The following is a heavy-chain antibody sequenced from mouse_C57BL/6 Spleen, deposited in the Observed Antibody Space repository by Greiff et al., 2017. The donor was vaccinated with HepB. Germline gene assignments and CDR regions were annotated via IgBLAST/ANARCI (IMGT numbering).Heavy chain of an antibody. CDR2: IYPRSGNT. CDR1: GYTFTSYG. Sequence: VNVVESGAELARPGASVKLSCKASGYTFTSYGISGVKQRTGQGLEWIGEIYPRSGNTYYNEKFKGKATLTADKSSSTAYMELRSLTSEDSAVYFCASKGPHYYGSSYVRYFDVWGTGTTVTVSS. CDR3: ASKGPHYYGSSYVRYFDV. J-gene: IGHJ1*03. D-gene: IGHD1-1*01. V-gene: IGHV1-81*01.